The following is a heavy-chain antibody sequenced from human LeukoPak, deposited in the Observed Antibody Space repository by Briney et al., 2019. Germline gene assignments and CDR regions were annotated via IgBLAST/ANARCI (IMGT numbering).Heavy chain of an antibody. CDR2: INAGNGNT. Sequence: ASVKVSCKASGYTFTSYAMHWVRQAPGQRLEWMGWINAGNGNTKYSQKFQGRVTITRDTSASTAYMELSSLRSEDTAVYYCARSSSGWYGVDYWGQGTLVTVS. J-gene: IGHJ4*02. CDR1: GYTFTSYA. CDR3: ARSSSGWYGVDY. V-gene: IGHV1-3*01. D-gene: IGHD6-19*01.